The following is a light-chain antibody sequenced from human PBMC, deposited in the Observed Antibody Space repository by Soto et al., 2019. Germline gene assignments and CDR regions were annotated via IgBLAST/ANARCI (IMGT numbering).Light chain of an antibody. CDR3: QQSYSALYT. Sequence: DIQMTQSPSSLSASVRYRVTITCRASQSTSSYLKWYQQKPGKAPNLLIYAASTLQSGVPSRFSGSGSGTDFTLTISSLQPEDFATYYCQQSYSALYTFGQGTKLEIK. J-gene: IGKJ2*01. V-gene: IGKV1-39*01. CDR1: QSTSSY. CDR2: AAS.